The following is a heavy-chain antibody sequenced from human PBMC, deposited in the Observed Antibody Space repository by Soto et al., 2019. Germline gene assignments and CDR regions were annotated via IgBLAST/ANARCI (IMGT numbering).Heavy chain of an antibody. J-gene: IGHJ2*01. Sequence: QVPLVQSGAEVKKPGASVKVSCKASGYTFTSHGISWVRQAPGQGLEWMGWISAYNGNTNYAQKVQGRVTMTTDTPTSTAYMELRSLRSDDTAVYYCARLTLGYDQRWYFDLWGRGTLVTVSS. CDR3: ARLTLGYDQRWYFDL. V-gene: IGHV1-18*01. CDR1: GYTFTSHG. D-gene: IGHD5-12*01. CDR2: ISAYNGNT.